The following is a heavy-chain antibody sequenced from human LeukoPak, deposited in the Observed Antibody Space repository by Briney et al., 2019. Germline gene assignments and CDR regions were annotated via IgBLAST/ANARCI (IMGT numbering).Heavy chain of an antibody. CDR3: ATLRGYDSSGYSD. J-gene: IGHJ4*02. D-gene: IGHD3-22*01. V-gene: IGHV3-21*01. CDR1: GFTFSSYS. Sequence: KPGGSLRLSCAASGFTFSSYSMNWVRQAPGKGLEWDSSISSSSSYIYYADSVKGRFTISRDNAKNSLYLQMNSLRAEDTAVCYCATLRGYDSSGYSDWGQGTLVTVSS. CDR2: ISSSSSYI.